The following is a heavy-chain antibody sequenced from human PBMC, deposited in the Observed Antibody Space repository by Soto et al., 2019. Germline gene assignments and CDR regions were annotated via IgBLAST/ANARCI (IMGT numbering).Heavy chain of an antibody. Sequence: GGSLRLSCGASGFTFSSYWMSWVRQAPGKALECVANIQHDDRETFYVDSVKGRFTISRDNSNNTLYLQMGRLGVEDTAVYYCARGTSHYYYAHVWYWGLGALVTVSS. V-gene: IGHV3-7*03. CDR3: ARGTSHYYYAHVWY. J-gene: IGHJ4*02. CDR1: GFTFSSYW. D-gene: IGHD3-16*01. CDR2: IQHDDRET.